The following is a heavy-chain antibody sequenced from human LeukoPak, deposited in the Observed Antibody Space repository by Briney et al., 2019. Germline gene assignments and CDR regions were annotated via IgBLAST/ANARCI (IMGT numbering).Heavy chain of an antibody. CDR3: ARVGIPTYFDY. CDR2: IKQDGSEK. J-gene: IGHJ4*02. Sequence: AGGSLRLSCAASGFTFTSYWMSWVRQAPGKGLEWMANIKQDGSEKYYVDSVKGRFTISRDNAKNSLYLQMNSLRAEDTAVYYCARVGIPTYFDYWGQRTLVTVSA. CDR1: GFTFTSYW. V-gene: IGHV3-7*05.